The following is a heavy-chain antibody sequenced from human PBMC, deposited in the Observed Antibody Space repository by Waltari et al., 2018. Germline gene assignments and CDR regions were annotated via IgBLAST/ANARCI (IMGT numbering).Heavy chain of an antibody. D-gene: IGHD3-9*01. CDR3: TKDYQGAVTGLKGLGYFDY. V-gene: IGHV3-9*01. CDR1: GFTFDDHA. CDR2: ISWNSGSI. Sequence: EVQLVEAGGGLVQPGMSLRPSCAGSGFTFDDHAMHWVRQVPGKGLEWVSGISWNSGSIGYVDSVKGRFTISRDNAKKSLYLQMNNLRTEDTAFYYCTKDYQGAVTGLKGLGYFDYWGQGILVTVSS. J-gene: IGHJ4*02.